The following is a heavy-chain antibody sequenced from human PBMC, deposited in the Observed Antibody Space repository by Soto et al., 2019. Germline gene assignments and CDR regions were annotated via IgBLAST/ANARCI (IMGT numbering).Heavy chain of an antibody. CDR1: GFTFSSYA. D-gene: IGHD3-10*01. Sequence: GGSLRLSCSASGFTFSSYAMHWVRQAPGKGLEYVSAISSNGGSTYYADSVKGRFTISRDNSKNTLYLQMSSLRAEDTAVYYCVKEPQRITMVRGVPRPDYWGQGTLVTVSS. CDR2: ISSNGGST. V-gene: IGHV3-64D*08. J-gene: IGHJ4*02. CDR3: VKEPQRITMVRGVPRPDY.